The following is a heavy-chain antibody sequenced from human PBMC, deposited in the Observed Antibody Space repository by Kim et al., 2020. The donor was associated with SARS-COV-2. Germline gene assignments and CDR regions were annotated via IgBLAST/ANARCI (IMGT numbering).Heavy chain of an antibody. CDR3: VRRGTLGSTWYFDS. CDR1: GFTVNNYA. V-gene: IGHV3-23*01. D-gene: IGHD3-10*01. Sequence: GGSLRLSCAASGFTVNNYAMNWVRQALGKGLEWVSLISADGAYTYYTDSVKGRFTVSRDNSKNTLYLQMSSLRAEDSAVYYCVRRGTLGSTWYFDSWGLGTLVTVSS. CDR2: ISADGAYT. J-gene: IGHJ4*02.